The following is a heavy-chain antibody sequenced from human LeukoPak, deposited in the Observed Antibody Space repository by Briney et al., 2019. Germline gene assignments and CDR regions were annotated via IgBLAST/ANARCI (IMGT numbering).Heavy chain of an antibody. CDR1: GFTFSNAW. Sequence: GGSLRLSCAASGFTFSNAWMSWVRQAPGKGLEWVGRIKSKTDGGTTDYAAPVKGRFTISRDDSKNTLYLQMNSLKTEDTAVYYCTTDVVPAAIPTRYYYYYYMDVWGKGTTVTVSS. CDR2: IKSKTDGGTT. CDR3: TTDVVPAAIPTRYYYYYYMDV. V-gene: IGHV3-15*01. J-gene: IGHJ6*03. D-gene: IGHD2-2*02.